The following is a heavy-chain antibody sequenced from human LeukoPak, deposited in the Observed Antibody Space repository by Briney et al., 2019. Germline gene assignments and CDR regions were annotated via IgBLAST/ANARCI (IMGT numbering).Heavy chain of an antibody. CDR1: GYTFNDHY. CDR2: INPNSGDA. D-gene: IGHD4-23*01. J-gene: IGHJ4*02. CDR3: ARDLYGGTSATFDY. Sequence: ASVKVSCKASGYTFNDHYIHWVRQAPGQGLEWMGWINPNSGDANYAQKFQGRVTMTSDTSISTAYMELSRLRSDNTAVYYCARDLYGGTSATFDYWGQGTLVTVSS. V-gene: IGHV1-2*02.